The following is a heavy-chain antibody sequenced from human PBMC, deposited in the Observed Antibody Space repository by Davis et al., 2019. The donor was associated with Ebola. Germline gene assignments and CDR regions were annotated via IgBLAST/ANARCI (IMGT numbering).Heavy chain of an antibody. D-gene: IGHD3-3*01. V-gene: IGHV4-59*08. CDR2: IYFSGST. Sequence: PSETLSLTCTVSGGSISSYYWSWIRQPPGKGLERIGYIYFSGSTNYNPSLKSRVTISVDTSKNQFSLKLSFVTAADTAVYYCARGNDFWSGYYSYGMDVWGQGTTVTVSS. J-gene: IGHJ6*02. CDR1: GGSISSYY. CDR3: ARGNDFWSGYYSYGMDV.